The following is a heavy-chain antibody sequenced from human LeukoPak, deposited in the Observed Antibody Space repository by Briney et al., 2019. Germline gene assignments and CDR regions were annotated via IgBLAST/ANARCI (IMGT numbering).Heavy chain of an antibody. Sequence: PGGSLRLSCAASGFTFSSYSMNWVRQAPGKGLEWVSSISSSSSYIYYADSVKGRFTISRDNAKNSLYLQMNSLRAEDTAVYYCARVEQQLYGMDVWGQGTTVAVSS. V-gene: IGHV3-21*01. CDR2: ISSSSSYI. CDR1: GFTFSSYS. D-gene: IGHD6-13*01. CDR3: ARVEQQLYGMDV. J-gene: IGHJ6*02.